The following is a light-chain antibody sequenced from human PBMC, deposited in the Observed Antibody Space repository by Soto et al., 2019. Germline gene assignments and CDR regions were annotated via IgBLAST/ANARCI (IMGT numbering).Light chain of an antibody. J-gene: IGLJ1*01. CDR2: GNN. CDR3: QSYDSTLSARYV. V-gene: IGLV1-40*01. Sequence: QSVLTQPPSVSGAPGQRVTISCTGSSSNIGANYDVHWYQHRPGTAPKLLIFGNNNRPSGVPYRFSGSKSGTSASLAITGLQAEDEGDYYCQSYDSTLSARYVFGTGTKVTVL. CDR1: SSNIGANYD.